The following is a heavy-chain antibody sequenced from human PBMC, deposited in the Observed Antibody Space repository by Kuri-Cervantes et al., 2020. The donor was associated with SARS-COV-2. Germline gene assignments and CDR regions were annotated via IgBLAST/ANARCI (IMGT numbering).Heavy chain of an antibody. CDR1: GVTFSNDW. CDR2: IKSKTDGGTT. D-gene: IGHD3-22*01. Sequence: GGSLRLSCAVSGVTFSNDWMSWVRQPPGKGLEWVGRIKSKTDGGTTDYAAPVKGRFTISRDDSKSTQYLQMSSLKTEDTAVYYCTTAGFHYYDSSGYYYSRYYFDSWGQGTLVTVSS. V-gene: IGHV3-15*01. CDR3: TTAGFHYYDSSGYYYSRYYFDS. J-gene: IGHJ4*02.